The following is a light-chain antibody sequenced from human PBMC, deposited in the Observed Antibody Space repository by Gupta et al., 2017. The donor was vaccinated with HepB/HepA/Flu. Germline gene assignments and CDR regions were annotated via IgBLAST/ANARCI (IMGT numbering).Light chain of an antibody. CDR2: DVS. V-gene: IGLV2-8*01. CDR3: SSYAGSNNFVV. J-gene: IGLJ2*01. CDR1: SSDVGGYGY. Sequence: QSALTQPPSASGSPGQSVTISCAGTSSDVGGYGYVSWYQQHPGKAPKLIIYDVSKRPSGVPDRLSGSKSGNTASLTVSGLQAEDEADYYCSSYAGSNNFVVFGGGTKLTVL.